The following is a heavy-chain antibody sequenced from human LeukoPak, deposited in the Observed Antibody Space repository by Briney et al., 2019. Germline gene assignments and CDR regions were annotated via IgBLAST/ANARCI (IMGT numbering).Heavy chain of an antibody. CDR3: ARDLKYCTGGMCYFTAVADS. Sequence: GGSLRLSCATSGFIFDHFGMNWVGHVPGKGLEWVSGINWDSTSTNYVDSVRGRFTISRDNAKNSLYLQMNSLGVEDTAFYYCARDLKYCTGGMCYFTAVADSWGQGTLVTVSS. D-gene: IGHD2-8*02. CDR2: INWDSTST. CDR1: GFIFDHFG. V-gene: IGHV3-20*04. J-gene: IGHJ4*02.